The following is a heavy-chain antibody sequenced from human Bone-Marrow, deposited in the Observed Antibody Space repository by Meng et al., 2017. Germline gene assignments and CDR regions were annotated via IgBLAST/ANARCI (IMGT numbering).Heavy chain of an antibody. CDR2: IKQDGSEK. Sequence: GESLKISCAASGFTFSSYEMNWVRQAPGKGLEWVANIKQDGSEKYYVDSVKGRFTISRDNSKNTLYLQMNSLRAEDTAVYYCARGGQNYYDSSGYYFRVIDYWGQGTLVTVSS. CDR3: ARGGQNYYDSSGYYFRVIDY. D-gene: IGHD3-22*01. V-gene: IGHV3-7*02. J-gene: IGHJ4*02. CDR1: GFTFSSYE.